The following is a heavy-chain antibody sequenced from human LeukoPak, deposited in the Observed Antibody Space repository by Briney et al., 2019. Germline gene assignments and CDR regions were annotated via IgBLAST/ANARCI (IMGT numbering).Heavy chain of an antibody. CDR2: INSDGSST. V-gene: IGHV3-74*01. Sequence: GGSLRLSCAASGFTFSSYWMHWVRQAPGKGLVWVSRINSDGSSTSYADSVKGRFTISRDNAKNTLYLQMNSLRAEDMAVYYCARGRGGDYGGNSGHFDYWGQGTLVTVSS. D-gene: IGHD4-23*01. CDR3: ARGRGGDYGGNSGHFDY. J-gene: IGHJ4*02. CDR1: GFTFSSYW.